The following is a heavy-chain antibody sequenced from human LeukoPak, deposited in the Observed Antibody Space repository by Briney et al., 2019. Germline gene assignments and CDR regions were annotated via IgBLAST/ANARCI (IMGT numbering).Heavy chain of an antibody. D-gene: IGHD6-6*01. CDR2: ISAYNGNT. J-gene: IGHJ4*02. CDR1: GYTFTSYG. V-gene: IGHV1-18*01. Sequence: ASVKVSCKASGYTFTSYGISWVRQAPGQGLEWMGWISAYNGNTNYAQKLQGRVTMTTDTSTSTAYMELRSLRSDDTAVYYCARDHDEGSSLYYFDYWGQGTLVTVSS. CDR3: ARDHDEGSSLYYFDY.